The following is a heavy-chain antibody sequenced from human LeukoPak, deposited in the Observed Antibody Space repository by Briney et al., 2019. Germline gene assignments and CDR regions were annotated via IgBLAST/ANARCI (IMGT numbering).Heavy chain of an antibody. D-gene: IGHD6-19*01. CDR3: ARAVSSGWYDY. CDR1: GYTFTSYG. CDR2: ISAYNGNT. Sequence: GAPLKVSCKASGYTFTSYGISWVRQAPGRGREWMGWISAYNGNTNYAQKLQGRVTMTTDTSTSTAYMELRSLRSDDTAVYYCARAVSSGWYDYWGQGTLVTVSS. V-gene: IGHV1-18*01. J-gene: IGHJ4*02.